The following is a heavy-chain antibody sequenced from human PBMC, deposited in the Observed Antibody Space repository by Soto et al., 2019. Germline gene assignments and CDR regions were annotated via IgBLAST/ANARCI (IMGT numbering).Heavy chain of an antibody. CDR3: ARHYADFWSYSSSSYSTRGWFDP. CDR1: GGSISSSSYY. CDR2: IYYSGST. Sequence: SETLSLTCTVSGGSISSSSYYWGWIRQPPGKGLEWIGSIYYSGSTYYNPSLKSRVTISVDTSKNQFSLKLSSVTAADTAVYYCARHYADFWSYSSSSYSTRGWFDPWGQGTLVTVSS. V-gene: IGHV4-39*01. J-gene: IGHJ5*02. D-gene: IGHD6-6*01.